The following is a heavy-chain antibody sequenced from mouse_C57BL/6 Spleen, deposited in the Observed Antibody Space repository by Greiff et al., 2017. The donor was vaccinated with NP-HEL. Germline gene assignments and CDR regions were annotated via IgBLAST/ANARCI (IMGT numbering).Heavy chain of an antibody. D-gene: IGHD2-1*01. Sequence: EVRLVESGGGLVQPGGSLKLSCAASGFTFSDYYMYWVRQTPEKRLEWVAYISNGGGSTSDPDTVKGRFTISRDNAKNTLYLQMSRLKAEDTAMYYCASRGSGNFDWYFDVWGTGTTVTVSS. CDR2: ISNGGGST. J-gene: IGHJ1*03. CDR1: GFTFSDYY. V-gene: IGHV5-12*01. CDR3: ASRGSGNFDWYFDV.